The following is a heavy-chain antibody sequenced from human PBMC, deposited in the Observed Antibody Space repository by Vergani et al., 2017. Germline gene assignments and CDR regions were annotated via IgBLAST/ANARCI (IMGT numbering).Heavy chain of an antibody. CDR2: IYYSGST. CDR3: ARRYCSSTSCYTGSYYMDV. V-gene: IGHV4-39*01. Sequence: QLQLQESGPGLVKPSETLSLTCTVSGGSISSSSYYWGWIRQPPGKGLEWIGSIYYSGSTYYNPSLKSRVTISVDTSKNQFSLKLSSVTAADTAVYYWARRYCSSTSCYTGSYYMDVGGKGTTVTVSS. D-gene: IGHD2-2*02. CDR1: GGSISSSSYY. J-gene: IGHJ6*03.